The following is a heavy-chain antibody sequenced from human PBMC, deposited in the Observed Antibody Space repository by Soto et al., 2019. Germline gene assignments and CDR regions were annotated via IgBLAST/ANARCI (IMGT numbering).Heavy chain of an antibody. CDR2: IVVGSGNT. J-gene: IGHJ4*02. V-gene: IGHV1-58*01. D-gene: IGHD4-17*01. CDR3: AAALPDSGDYVGSYFAY. CDR1: GFNFTSSA. Sequence: QMQLVQSGPEVKKPGTSVKVSCKASGFNFTSSAVQWVRQARGQRLELIGWIVVGSGNTNYAQKFQERVTITRDMSTSTAYMELSSLRSEDTAVYYCAAALPDSGDYVGSYFAYWGQGTLVTVSS.